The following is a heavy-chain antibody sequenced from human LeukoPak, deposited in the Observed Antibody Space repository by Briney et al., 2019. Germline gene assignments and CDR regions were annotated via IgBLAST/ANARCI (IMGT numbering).Heavy chain of an antibody. V-gene: IGHV3-23*01. CDR2: ISGSGGST. CDR3: AKGGDRVVVPAAIRGEFDY. CDR1: GFTFSSYA. D-gene: IGHD2-2*02. Sequence: PGGSLRLSCAASGFTFSSYAMSWVRQAPGKGLEWVSAISGSGGSTYYADSVKGRFTISRDNSKNTLYLQMNSLRAEDTAVYYCAKGGDRVVVPAAIRGEFDYWGQGTLVTVSS. J-gene: IGHJ4*02.